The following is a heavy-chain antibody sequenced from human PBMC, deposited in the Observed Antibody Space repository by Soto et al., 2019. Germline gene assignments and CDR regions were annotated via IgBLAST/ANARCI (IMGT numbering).Heavy chain of an antibody. D-gene: IGHD6-19*01. J-gene: IGHJ5*02. Sequence: ASVKVSCKASGYTFTNYAIHWVRQAPGQRLEWMGWINAGNGNTKYSQKFQGRVTITSDTSASIAYMDLSSLRSEDTAVYYCARVPQWLDSNWLDPWGQGTLVTVSS. CDR2: INAGNGNT. V-gene: IGHV1-3*01. CDR1: GYTFTNYA. CDR3: ARVPQWLDSNWLDP.